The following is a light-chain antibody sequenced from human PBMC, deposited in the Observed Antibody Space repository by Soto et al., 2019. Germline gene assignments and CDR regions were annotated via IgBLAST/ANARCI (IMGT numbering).Light chain of an antibody. CDR1: SSDIGDYNY. CDR3: CSFRSGRTLV. CDR2: GVS. Sequence: QSALTQPASVSGSPGQSITISCTGTSSDIGDYNYISWYQHHPGKAPELIIYGVSNRPSGVSNRFSGSKSGNTASLTISGLQAEDEADYYCCSFRSGRTLVFGTGTKVTVL. J-gene: IGLJ1*01. V-gene: IGLV2-14*01.